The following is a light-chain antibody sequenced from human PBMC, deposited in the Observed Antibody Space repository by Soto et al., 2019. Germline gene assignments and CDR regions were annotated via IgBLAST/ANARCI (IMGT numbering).Light chain of an antibody. J-gene: IGKJ1*01. V-gene: IGKV3-20*01. CDR2: GAS. CDR1: QSVSSSF. Sequence: EIVMTQSPATLSVSPGERATLSCRASQSVSSSFLAWYQQKVGQAPRLLIYGASSRATGIPDRFSGSGSGTDFTLTISRLEPEDFAVYYCQQYNNWPRTFGQGTKVDI. CDR3: QQYNNWPRT.